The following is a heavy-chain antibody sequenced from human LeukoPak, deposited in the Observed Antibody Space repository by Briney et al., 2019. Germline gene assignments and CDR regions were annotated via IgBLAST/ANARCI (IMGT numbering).Heavy chain of an antibody. CDR3: ARDQEMAQGGY. V-gene: IGHV1-69*04. D-gene: IGHD5-24*01. J-gene: IGHJ4*02. CDR1: GGTFSSYA. Sequence: AASVKVSCKASGGTFSSYAISWVRQAPGQGLEWMGRIIPIFGIANYAQKFQGRVTITADKSTSTAYMELSSLRSEDMAVYYCARDQEMAQGGYWGQGTLVTVSS. CDR2: IIPIFGIA.